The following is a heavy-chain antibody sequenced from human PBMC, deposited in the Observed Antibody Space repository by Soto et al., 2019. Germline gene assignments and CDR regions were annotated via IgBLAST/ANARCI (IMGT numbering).Heavy chain of an antibody. CDR1: GYSFTSYW. V-gene: IGHV5-10-1*01. CDR2: IDPSDSYT. D-gene: IGHD5-12*01. CDR3: ARPPGGYDPRPGPYGMDV. Sequence: GESLKISCKGSGYSFTSYWISWVRQMPGKGLEWMGRIDPSDSYTNYSPSFQGRVTISADKSISTAYLQWSSLKASDTAMYYCARPPGGYDPRPGPYGMDVWGQGTTVTVSS. J-gene: IGHJ6*02.